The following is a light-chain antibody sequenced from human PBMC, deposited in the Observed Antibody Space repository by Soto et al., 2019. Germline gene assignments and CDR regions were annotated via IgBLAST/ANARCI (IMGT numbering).Light chain of an antibody. J-gene: IGLJ2*01. Sequence: QSALTQPASVSGSPGQSITISCTGTSSDVGSYNLVSWYQQHPGKAPKLMIYEVSTRPSGVSSRFSGSTSGNTASLTISVLPAEDEADYYCCSYAGSSTLVFGGGTKLTVL. CDR1: SSDVGSYNL. CDR3: CSYAGSSTLV. V-gene: IGLV2-23*02. CDR2: EVS.